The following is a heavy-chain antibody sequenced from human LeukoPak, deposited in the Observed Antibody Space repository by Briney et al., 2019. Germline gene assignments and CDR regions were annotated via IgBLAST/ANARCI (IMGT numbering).Heavy chain of an antibody. D-gene: IGHD6-19*01. CDR1: GFTFSSYS. V-gene: IGHV3-48*01. J-gene: IGHJ4*02. CDR3: ASWGTSGWYHY. CDR2: ISGSSSTI. Sequence: PGGSLRLSCAASGFTFSSYSMNWVRQAPGKGLEWVSYISGSSSTIYYADSVKGRFTISRDNAKNSLYLQMNSLRAEDTAVYYCASWGTSGWYHYWGQGTLVTVSS.